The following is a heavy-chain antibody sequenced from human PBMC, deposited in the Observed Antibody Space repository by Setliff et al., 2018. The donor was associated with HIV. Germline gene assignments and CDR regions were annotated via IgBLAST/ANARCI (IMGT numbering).Heavy chain of an antibody. CDR2: VFPSANA. D-gene: IGHD3-3*01. CDR1: GASINTDTYY. J-gene: IGHJ4*02. Sequence: PSETLSLTCSVSGASINTDTYYWTWIRQPAGKGLEWLGRVFPSANATYNPSLKSRVTVSVDTSKHQFSLKLTSVTAADTALYYCARDVMEYFGNYFDYWGQGALVTVSS. V-gene: IGHV4-61*02. CDR3: ARDVMEYFGNYFDY.